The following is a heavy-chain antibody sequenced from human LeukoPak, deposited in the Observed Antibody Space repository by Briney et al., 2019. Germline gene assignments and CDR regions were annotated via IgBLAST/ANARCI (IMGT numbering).Heavy chain of an antibody. CDR1: GFTCNNYT. J-gene: IGHJ4*02. V-gene: IGHV3-23*01. D-gene: IGHD2-2*01. CDR2: ICGNCGTA. CDR3: AKHYCSDASCSVFSFDS. Sequence: GGSLSLSCAASGFTCNNYTMNWGRRAPGKGLEWVSSICGNCGTAYYVDSVKGRFTIPRDNSKNTLYLQMNSLRAEDTAVYYCAKHYCSDASCSVFSFDSWGQGTLVTVSS.